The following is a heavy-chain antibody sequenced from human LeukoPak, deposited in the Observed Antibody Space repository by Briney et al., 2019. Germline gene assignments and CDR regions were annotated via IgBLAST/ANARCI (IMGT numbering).Heavy chain of an antibody. CDR3: AKGRSYYDAAY. V-gene: IGHV3-23*01. D-gene: IGHD1-26*01. Sequence: GGAPRLSCAAPGVTFSSYAMSMGRQAPGKGLEWVSAISGSGGSTYYADSVKGRFTISRDNSKNTLYLQMNSLRAEDTAVYYCAKGRSYYDAAYWGQGTLVTVSS. CDR1: GVTFSSYA. J-gene: IGHJ4*02. CDR2: ISGSGGST.